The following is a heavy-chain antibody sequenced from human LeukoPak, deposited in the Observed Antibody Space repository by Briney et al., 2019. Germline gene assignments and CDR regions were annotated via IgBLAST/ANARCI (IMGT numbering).Heavy chain of an antibody. V-gene: IGHV3-7*05. D-gene: IGHD1-26*01. Sequence: GGSLRLSCAASGFTFSNYWMIWLRQAPGKGLECVANIKQDGSEPYYVDSVRGRFSISRDDARNSVYLQMNSLRAEDTAVYYCANALGAHYFDYWGQGTLVTVSS. CDR3: ANALGAHYFDY. J-gene: IGHJ4*02. CDR1: GFTFSNYW. CDR2: IKQDGSEP.